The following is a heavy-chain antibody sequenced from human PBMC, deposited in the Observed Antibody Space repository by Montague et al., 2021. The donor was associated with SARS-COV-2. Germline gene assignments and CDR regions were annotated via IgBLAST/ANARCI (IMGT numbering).Heavy chain of an antibody. CDR1: GGSITRNYY. CDR2: IYYSGTT. D-gene: IGHD3-10*01. CDR3: ARPLVRGVPKAFDI. J-gene: IGHJ3*02. Sequence: SETLSLTCTVSGGSITRNYYWGWIRQPPGKGLEWVGNIYYSGTTFINPSLYSRGTISVDASKNQFSLNFISATAADTAVYYCARPLVRGVPKAFDIWGQGTLVIVSS. V-gene: IGHV4-39*01.